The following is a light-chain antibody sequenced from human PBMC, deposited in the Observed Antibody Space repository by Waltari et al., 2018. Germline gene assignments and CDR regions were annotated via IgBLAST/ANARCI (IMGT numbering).Light chain of an antibody. J-gene: IGKJ1*01. V-gene: IGKV4-1*01. Sequence: DIVMTQSPDSLAVSLGARATINRKSSQSILYSSNSKNSLAWYQQKPGQPPKLLIYWASTRESGVPDRFSGSGSGTDFTLTISSLQAEDVAVYYCQQFYNTPLTFGQGTKVEIK. CDR2: WAS. CDR3: QQFYNTPLT. CDR1: QSILYSSNSKNS.